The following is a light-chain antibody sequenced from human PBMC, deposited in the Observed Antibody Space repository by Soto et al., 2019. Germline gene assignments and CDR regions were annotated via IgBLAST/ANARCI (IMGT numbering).Light chain of an antibody. CDR3: QQYNSYWT. CDR2: DAS. Sequence: DIQMTQSPSTLSASVGDRVTITCRASQSISSWLAWYQQKPGTAPKLLIYDASSLESGVPSRFSGSGSGTECTLTISSLQPDDFATYYCQQYNSYWTFGQGTKVEIK. CDR1: QSISSW. V-gene: IGKV1-5*01. J-gene: IGKJ1*01.